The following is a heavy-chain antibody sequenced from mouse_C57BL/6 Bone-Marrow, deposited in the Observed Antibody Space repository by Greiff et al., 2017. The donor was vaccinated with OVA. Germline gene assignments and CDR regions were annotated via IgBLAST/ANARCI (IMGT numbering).Heavy chain of an antibody. V-gene: IGHV2-5*01. J-gene: IGHJ1*03. CDR3: AKHWCGSGHWYFDV. CDR1: GFSFTSYG. D-gene: IGHD1-1*01. Sequence: QVQLKQSGPGLVQPSHSLYITCTVSGFSFTSYGLHWVRQSPGKGLEWLGEIWRGGSTDYNAAFMSRLSITKVTAKGQVFFTMNRLQADDTAIYYCAKHWCGSGHWYFDVWGKGTTLTVSS. CDR2: IWRGGST.